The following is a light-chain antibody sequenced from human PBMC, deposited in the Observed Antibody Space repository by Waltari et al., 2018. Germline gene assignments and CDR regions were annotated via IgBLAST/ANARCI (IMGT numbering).Light chain of an antibody. J-gene: IGKJ4*01. CDR3: QQRDSLLVT. CDR2: DAS. V-gene: IGKV3-11*01. Sequence: EIVLTQSPATLSLSPGERATLSSRASQSVSSYLAWYQQKPGQAPRLLLYDASNRAAGIPARFSGSGSGTDFTLTISSLEPEDFAVYYCQQRDSLLVTFGGGTKVQI. CDR1: QSVSSY.